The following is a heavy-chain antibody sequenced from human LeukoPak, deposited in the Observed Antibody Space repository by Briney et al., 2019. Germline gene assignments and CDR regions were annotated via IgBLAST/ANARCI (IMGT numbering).Heavy chain of an antibody. D-gene: IGHD6-6*01. Sequence: GASVKVSCKASGYTFTSYGISWVRQAPGQGLEWMGWISAYNGNTNYAQKLQGRVTMTTDTSTSTAYMELRSLRSDDTAVYYCAGDHAEYSSSLIDYWGQGTLVTVSS. CDR3: AGDHAEYSSSLIDY. V-gene: IGHV1-18*01. J-gene: IGHJ4*02. CDR1: GYTFTSYG. CDR2: ISAYNGNT.